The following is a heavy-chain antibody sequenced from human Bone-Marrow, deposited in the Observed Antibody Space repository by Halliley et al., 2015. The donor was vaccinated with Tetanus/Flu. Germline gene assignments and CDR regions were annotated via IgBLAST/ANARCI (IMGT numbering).Heavy chain of an antibody. Sequence: SLRLSCAASGFTFSNYEINWVRQAPGKGLEWVSYISSSGSTIYYADSVKGRFTISRDNAKNSLYLQLSSLRAGDTAVYYCAREGEAFGIWGQGTMVTVSS. V-gene: IGHV3-48*03. CDR1: GFTFSNYE. CDR3: AREGEAFGI. J-gene: IGHJ3*02. CDR2: ISSSGSTI.